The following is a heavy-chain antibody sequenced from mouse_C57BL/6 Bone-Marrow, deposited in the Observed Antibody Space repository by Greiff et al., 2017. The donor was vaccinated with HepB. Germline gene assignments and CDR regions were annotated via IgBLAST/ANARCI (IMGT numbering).Heavy chain of an antibody. J-gene: IGHJ1*03. V-gene: IGHV2-2*01. CDR3: ARKTGGYWYFDV. CDR1: GFSLTSYG. Sequence: VQLQQSGPGLVQPSQSLSITCTVSGFSLTSYGVHWVRQSPGKGLEWLGVIWSGGSTDYNAAFISRLGISKDNSKSQVFFKMNSLQADDTAIYYCARKTGGYWYFDVWGTGTTVTVSS. CDR2: IWSGGST.